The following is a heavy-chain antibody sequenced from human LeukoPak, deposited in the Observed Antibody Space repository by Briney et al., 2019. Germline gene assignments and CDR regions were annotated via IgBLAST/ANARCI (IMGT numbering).Heavy chain of an antibody. J-gene: IGHJ6*03. Sequence: GGSLRLSCAASGFSFTFYSMNWVRQAPGKGLEWVSSISSSSFYIYYADSVKGRFTISRDNAKNSLYLQMNSLRAEDTAVYYCANLVGGNYYGSGSYTPNYYYYYMDVWGKGTTVTVSS. CDR2: ISSSSFYI. D-gene: IGHD3-10*01. V-gene: IGHV3-21*01. CDR1: GFSFTFYS. CDR3: ANLVGGNYYGSGSYTPNYYYYYMDV.